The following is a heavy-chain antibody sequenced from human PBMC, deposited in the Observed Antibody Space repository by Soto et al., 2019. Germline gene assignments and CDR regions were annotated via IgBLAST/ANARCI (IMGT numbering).Heavy chain of an antibody. D-gene: IGHD6-19*01. Sequence: PSETLSLTCAVSGYSISTGLNWAWIRQPPGKGLEWIGSIYPSGSTYYNLSLKSRVTISSDASRNQISLKLSSVTAADTALYYCARDWGTGFYKLDSWGQGTLVTVSS. CDR1: GYSISTGLN. J-gene: IGHJ4*02. V-gene: IGHV4-38-2*02. CDR3: ARDWGTGFYKLDS. CDR2: IYPSGST.